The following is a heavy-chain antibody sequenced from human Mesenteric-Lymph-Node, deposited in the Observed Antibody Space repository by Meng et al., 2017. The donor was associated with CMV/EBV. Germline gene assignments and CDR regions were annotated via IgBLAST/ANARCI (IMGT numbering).Heavy chain of an antibody. V-gene: IGHV1-69*02. CDR1: GGTFSSYT. J-gene: IGHJ5*02. CDR2: IIPILGIA. CDR3: AGGIAAAGSRWFDP. Sequence: QVQLVQSGAEGKKPGSSVKVCCKSSGGTFSSYTISWVRQAPGQGLEWMGRIIPILGIASYAQKFQGRVTITADKSTSTDDMELSSLRSEDTAVYYCAGGIAAAGSRWFDPWGQGTLVTVSS. D-gene: IGHD6-13*01.